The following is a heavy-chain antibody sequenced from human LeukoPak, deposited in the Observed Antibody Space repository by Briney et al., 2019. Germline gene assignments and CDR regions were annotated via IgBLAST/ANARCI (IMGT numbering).Heavy chain of an antibody. V-gene: IGHV3-23*01. CDR2: XXXXGGST. Sequence: GGSLRLSCAASGFTFSSYAMSWVRQAPGKGRXXXXXXXXXGGSTYYADSVKGRFTISRDNSENTLYLQMNSLRAEDTAVYYCAKDGRLLLWFGELSSRYFQHWGQGTLVTVSS. CDR3: AKDGRLLLWFGELSSRYFQH. D-gene: IGHD3-10*01. CDR1: GFTFSSYA. J-gene: IGHJ1*01.